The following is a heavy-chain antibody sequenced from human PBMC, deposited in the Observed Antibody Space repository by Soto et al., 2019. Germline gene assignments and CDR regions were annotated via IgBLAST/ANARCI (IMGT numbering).Heavy chain of an antibody. CDR2: KQYSGRT. CDR1: GGSISSYD. Sequence: SETLCLTCTVAGGSISSYDLRRMRQPPGGGLEWIGYKQYSGRTDDNPPLKSRVAMSIDTSKNQFSLKLSSVTAADTAVYYCARAVTLYYFDYWGQGTLVTVSS. V-gene: IGHV4-59*01. CDR3: ARAVTLYYFDY. J-gene: IGHJ4*02. D-gene: IGHD4-4*01.